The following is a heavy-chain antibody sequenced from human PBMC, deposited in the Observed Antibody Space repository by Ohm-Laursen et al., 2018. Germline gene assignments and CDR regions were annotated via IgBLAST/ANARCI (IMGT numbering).Heavy chain of an antibody. CDR3: AKNSENYGDSKFDY. Sequence: ETLSLTCAASGFTFSDYYMSWIRQAPGKGLEWVSAISGSGGNTCYADSVKGRFTISRDNSKNTLYLQMNSLRAEDTAVYYCAKNSENYGDSKFDYWGQGTLVTVSS. CDR2: ISGSGGNT. V-gene: IGHV3-23*01. D-gene: IGHD4-17*01. CDR1: GFTFSDYY. J-gene: IGHJ4*02.